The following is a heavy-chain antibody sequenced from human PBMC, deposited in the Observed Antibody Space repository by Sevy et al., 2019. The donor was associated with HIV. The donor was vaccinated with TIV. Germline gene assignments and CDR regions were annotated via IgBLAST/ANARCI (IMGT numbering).Heavy chain of an antibody. Sequence: GGSLRLSCAASGFTFSSYWMSWVRQAPGKGLEWVANIKQDGSEKYYVDSVKGRFTISSDNAKNSLYLQMNSLRAEDTAVYYCGRVAYYYDSSGYFAWYYFDYWGQGTLVTVSS. CDR3: GRVAYYYDSSGYFAWYYFDY. D-gene: IGHD3-22*01. V-gene: IGHV3-7*01. J-gene: IGHJ4*02. CDR2: IKQDGSEK. CDR1: GFTFSSYW.